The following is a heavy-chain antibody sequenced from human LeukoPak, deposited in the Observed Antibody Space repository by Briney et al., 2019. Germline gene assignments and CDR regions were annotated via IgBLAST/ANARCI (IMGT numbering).Heavy chain of an antibody. V-gene: IGHV4-30-4*01. Sequence: SQTLSLTCTVSGGSISSADYYWRWFRQPPGKGLERIGYIYYSGNTCYNPSLQRRVIMSVDPSKDQFSLNWSSGTAADTAVYYWARAGYCSAGSCLGADYWGQGTLVSVSS. CDR1: GGSISSADYY. CDR2: IYYSGNT. J-gene: IGHJ4*02. D-gene: IGHD2-15*01. CDR3: ARAGYCSAGSCLGADY.